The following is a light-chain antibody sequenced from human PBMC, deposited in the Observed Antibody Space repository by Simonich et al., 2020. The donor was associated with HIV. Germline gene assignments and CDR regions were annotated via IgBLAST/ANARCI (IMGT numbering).Light chain of an antibody. V-gene: IGKV4-1*01. Sequence: DIVMTQSPDSLAVSLGERATINCKSSQSVLYSSNHKNSLAWYQQKPGQPPKLLIYWASTRESGVPDRFSGSGSGTDFTLTISILQAEDVAVYYCQQYYSTPLTFGGGTKVEIK. CDR1: QSVLYSSNHKNS. J-gene: IGKJ4*01. CDR3: QQYYSTPLT. CDR2: WAS.